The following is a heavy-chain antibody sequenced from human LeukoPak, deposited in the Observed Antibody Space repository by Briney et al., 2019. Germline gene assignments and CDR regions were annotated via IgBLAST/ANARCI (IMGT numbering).Heavy chain of an antibody. CDR1: GYSISSDYY. CDR3: ARKGVAVASFDY. CDR2: IYHSGST. J-gene: IGHJ4*02. Sequence: SETLSLTCAVSGYSISSDYYWGWIRQPPGKGLEWIGSIYHSGSTYYNPSLKSRVTISVDTSKNQFSLKLSSVTAADTAVYYCARKGVAVASFDYWGQGTLVTVSS. D-gene: IGHD6-19*01. V-gene: IGHV4-38-2*01.